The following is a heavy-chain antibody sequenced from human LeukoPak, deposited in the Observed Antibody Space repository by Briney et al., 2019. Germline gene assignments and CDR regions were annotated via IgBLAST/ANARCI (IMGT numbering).Heavy chain of an antibody. Sequence: GGSLRLSCAASGFIFDDYAMHWVRQIPGKGLEWVSGISWNSDAIGYADSVKGRFTISRDNAKNSLYLQMNSLRAVDMALYYCARGTYDFWSGYYFEYWGQGTLVTVSS. V-gene: IGHV3-9*03. CDR2: ISWNSDAI. CDR3: ARGTYDFWSGYYFEY. J-gene: IGHJ4*02. CDR1: GFIFDDYA. D-gene: IGHD3-3*01.